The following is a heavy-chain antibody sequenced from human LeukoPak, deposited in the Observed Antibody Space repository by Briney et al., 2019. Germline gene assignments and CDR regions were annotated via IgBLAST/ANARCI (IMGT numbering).Heavy chain of an antibody. CDR1: GGSISSYY. V-gene: IGHV4-4*07. CDR3: ARGSGWLLYPQVRLFDY. Sequence: PSETLSLTCTVSGGSISSYYWSWIRPPAGKGLEWIGRIYTSGSTNYNPSLKSRVTMSVDTSKNQFSLKLSSVTAADTAVYYCARGSGWLLYPQVRLFDYWGQGTLVTVSS. D-gene: IGHD3/OR15-3a*01. CDR2: IYTSGST. J-gene: IGHJ4*02.